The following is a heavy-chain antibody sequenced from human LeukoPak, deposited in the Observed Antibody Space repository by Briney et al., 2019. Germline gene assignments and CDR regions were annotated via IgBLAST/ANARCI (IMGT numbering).Heavy chain of an antibody. V-gene: IGHV4-61*01. J-gene: IGHJ6*03. CDR1: GYSISSGYF. D-gene: IGHD5-18*01. Sequence: SETLSLTCNVSGYSISSGYFWGWVRQPPGKGLEWIGYISYSGSSNSHPSLKSRVTISVDMSQTQVYLELSSVTAADTAVYYCARARYREDSYGYAGGFYYMDVWGKGTTVTVSS. CDR2: ISYSGSS. CDR3: ARARYREDSYGYAGGFYYMDV.